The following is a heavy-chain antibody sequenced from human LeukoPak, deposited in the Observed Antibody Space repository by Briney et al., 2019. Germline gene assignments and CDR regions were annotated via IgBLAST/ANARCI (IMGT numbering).Heavy chain of an antibody. CDR3: AKDAAGPEY. CDR2: ISSDGSGK. J-gene: IGHJ4*02. V-gene: IGHV3-30*18. Sequence: GGSLRLSCAASGFTFRSYGMHWVRQAPGKGLEWVAVISSDGSGKHYADSVKGRFTISRDNSRNTLYLQMNSLSAEDTAVYYCAKDAAGPEYWGQGALVTVSS. D-gene: IGHD6-13*01. CDR1: GFTFRSYG.